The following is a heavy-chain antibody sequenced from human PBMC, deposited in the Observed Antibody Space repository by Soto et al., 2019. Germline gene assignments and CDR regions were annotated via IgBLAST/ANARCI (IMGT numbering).Heavy chain of an antibody. CDR2: IYYSGST. CDR3: AIYDSSGSRGFQH. V-gene: IGHV4-31*03. D-gene: IGHD3-22*01. Sequence: QVQLQESGPGLVKPSQTLSLTCTVSGGSISSGGYYWSWIRQHPGKGLEWIGYIYYSGSTYYNPSLKSRVTISVDTSKNHFSLKLSSVTAADTAVYYCAIYDSSGSRGFQHWGQGSLVTVSS. J-gene: IGHJ1*01. CDR1: GGSISSGGYY.